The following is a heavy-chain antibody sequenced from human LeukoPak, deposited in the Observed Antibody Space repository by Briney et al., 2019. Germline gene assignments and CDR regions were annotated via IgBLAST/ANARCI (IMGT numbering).Heavy chain of an antibody. Sequence: SETLSLTCTVSGGSISSYYWSWIRQPAGKGLEWIGRIYTSGSTNYNPSLKSRVTISVDKSKNQFSLKLSSVTAADTAVYYCARGQYYDSSGRYYFDYWGQGTLVTVSS. V-gene: IGHV4-4*07. CDR2: IYTSGST. D-gene: IGHD3-22*01. CDR1: GGSISSYY. J-gene: IGHJ4*02. CDR3: ARGQYYDSSGRYYFDY.